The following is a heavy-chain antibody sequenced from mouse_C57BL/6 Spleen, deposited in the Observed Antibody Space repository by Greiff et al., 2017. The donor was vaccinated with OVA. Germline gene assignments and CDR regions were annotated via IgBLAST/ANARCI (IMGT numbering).Heavy chain of an antibody. CDR2: IYPRSGNT. CDR1: GYTFTSYG. Sequence: VQLQQSGAELARPGASVKLSCTASGYTFTSYGISWVKQRTGQGLEWIGEIYPRSGNTYYNEKFKGKATLTADKSSSTAYMELRSLTSEDSAVYFCARDSYSNYDAMDYWGQGTSVTVSS. D-gene: IGHD2-5*01. J-gene: IGHJ4*01. CDR3: ARDSYSNYDAMDY. V-gene: IGHV1-81*01.